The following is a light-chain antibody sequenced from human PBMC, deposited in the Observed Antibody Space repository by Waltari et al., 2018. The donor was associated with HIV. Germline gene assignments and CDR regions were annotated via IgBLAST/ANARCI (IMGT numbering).Light chain of an antibody. V-gene: IGLV2-8*01. CDR1: SSDIGASDP. J-gene: IGLJ2*01. CDR2: EVT. CDR3: SSYGDNNWVL. Sequence: QSALTQPPSASGSLGQSVTISCIGSSSDIGASDPVPWFQQLPHNAPTLLLYEVTKRPSGVPDRFSGSRSGNTAFLTVSGLQPNDTAAYFCSSYGDNNWVLFGGGTNLTVL.